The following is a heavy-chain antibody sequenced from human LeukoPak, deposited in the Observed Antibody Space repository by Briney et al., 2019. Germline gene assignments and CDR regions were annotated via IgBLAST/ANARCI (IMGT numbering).Heavy chain of an antibody. CDR1: GFTFSSYA. CDR3: ARDQEKMVVVSSGAFDI. Sequence: TGGSLRLSCAASGFTFSSYAMHWVRQAPGKGLEWVAVISYDGSNKYYADSVKGRFTISRDNSKNTLYLQMNSLRAEDTAVYYCARDQEKMVVVSSGAFDIWGQGTMVTVSS. V-gene: IGHV3-30-3*01. CDR2: ISYDGSNK. J-gene: IGHJ3*02. D-gene: IGHD3-22*01.